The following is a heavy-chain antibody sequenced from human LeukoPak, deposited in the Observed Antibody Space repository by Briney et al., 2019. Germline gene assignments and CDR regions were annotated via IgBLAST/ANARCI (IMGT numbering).Heavy chain of an antibody. CDR2: ISGNGGDI. V-gene: IGHV3-11*04. CDR1: GFTFGIRY. CDR3: ATEGKYYDLDY. D-gene: IGHD3-22*01. J-gene: IGHJ4*02. Sequence: GGSLRLSCATSGFTFGIRYMSWVRQAPGRGPEWISYISGNGGDIAYADSVKGRFTISRDNAENSLYLQMNSLRAEDTAVYYCATEGKYYDLDYWGQGTLVTVSS.